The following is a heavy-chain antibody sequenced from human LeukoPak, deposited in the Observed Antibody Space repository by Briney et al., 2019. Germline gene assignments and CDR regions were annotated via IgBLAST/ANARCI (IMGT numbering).Heavy chain of an antibody. CDR2: ISYDGSNK. CDR1: GFTFSSYG. CDR3: AKGPQRVFYYYMDV. D-gene: IGHD6-25*01. V-gene: IGHV3-30*18. J-gene: IGHJ6*03. Sequence: GRSLRLSCAASGFTFSSYGMHWVRQAPGKGLEWVAVISYDGSNKYYADSVKGRFTISRDNSKNTLYLQMNSLRAEDTAVYYCAKGPQRVFYYYMDVWGKGTTVTVSS.